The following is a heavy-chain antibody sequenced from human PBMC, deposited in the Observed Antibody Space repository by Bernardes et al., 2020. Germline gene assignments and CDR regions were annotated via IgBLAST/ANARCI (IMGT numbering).Heavy chain of an antibody. CDR1: GFSLSTSGVG. J-gene: IGHJ5*02. Sequence: SGTTLLKPTQTLTLTCTFSGFSLSTSGVGVGWIRQPPGKALEWLALIYWNDDKLYSPSLNSRLTITKDTSKNQVVLTMTNMDPVDTATYYCAHRLSGSYSPWGQGTLVTVSS. CDR2: IYWNDDK. V-gene: IGHV2-5*01. CDR3: AHRLSGSYSP. D-gene: IGHD3-10*01.